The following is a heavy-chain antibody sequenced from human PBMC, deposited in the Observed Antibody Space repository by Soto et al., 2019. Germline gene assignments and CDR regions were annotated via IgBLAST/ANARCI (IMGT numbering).Heavy chain of an antibody. D-gene: IGHD6-13*01. V-gene: IGHV1-69*08. CDR3: ARDREKAYSSSPPY. Sequence: QVQLVQSGAEVKKPGSSVKVSCKASGGTFSSYTISWVRQAPGQGLEWMGRIIPILGVANYAQKFQGRVTITADKTTSTADMELSSLRSEDTAVYYCARDREKAYSSSPPYWGQGTLVTVSS. J-gene: IGHJ4*02. CDR2: IIPILGVA. CDR1: GGTFSSYT.